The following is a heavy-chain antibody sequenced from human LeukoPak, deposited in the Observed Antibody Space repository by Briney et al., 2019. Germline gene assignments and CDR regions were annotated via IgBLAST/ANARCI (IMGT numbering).Heavy chain of an antibody. CDR1: GGSISSGGYS. CDR3: ARENSSGWSRFDY. Sequence: SETLSLTCAVSGGSISSGGYSWSWIRQPPGKGLEWIGYIYHSGSTYYNPSLKSRVTISVDTSKNQFSLKLTSVTAADTAVYYCARENSSGWSRFDYWGQGTLVSVSS. D-gene: IGHD6-19*01. CDR2: IYHSGST. J-gene: IGHJ4*02. V-gene: IGHV4-30-2*02.